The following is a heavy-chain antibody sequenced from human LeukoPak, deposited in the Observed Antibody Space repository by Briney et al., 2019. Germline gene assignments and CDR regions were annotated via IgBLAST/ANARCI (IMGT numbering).Heavy chain of an antibody. D-gene: IGHD6-19*01. CDR3: AKCVTGWPNWFDP. Sequence: GGSLRLSCAASGFTFSNYAMSWVRQAPGKGLEWVSTIRTSGDNTHYADSVKGRFTISRDNSKNTLYLQMISLRAEDTALYYCAKCVTGWPNWFDPWGQGTLVTVSS. CDR1: GFTFSNYA. CDR2: IRTSGDNT. J-gene: IGHJ5*02. V-gene: IGHV3-23*01.